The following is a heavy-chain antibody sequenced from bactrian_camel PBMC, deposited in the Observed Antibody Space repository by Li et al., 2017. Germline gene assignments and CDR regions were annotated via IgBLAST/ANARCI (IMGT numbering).Heavy chain of an antibody. D-gene: IGHD7*01. CDR2: INSDGST. J-gene: IGHJ4*01. CDR1: GSTYCRYD. CDR3: TKDSTDGGWAFTY. Sequence: HVQLVESGGGLVQPGGSLRLSCAASGSTYCRYDMSWYRQAPGKEREFVSGINSDGSTNYADSVKGRFTISRDNAKNTLYLHLNSLRTEDTAMYYCTKDSTDGGWAFTYWGQGTQVTVS. V-gene: IGHV3S53*01.